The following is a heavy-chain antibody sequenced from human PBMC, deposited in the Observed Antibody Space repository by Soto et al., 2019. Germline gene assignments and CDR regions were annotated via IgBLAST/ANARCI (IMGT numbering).Heavy chain of an antibody. CDR1: GGSISSYY. D-gene: IGHD1-7*01. CDR2: IYYSGST. CDR3: ARQAGTILMHAFDI. V-gene: IGHV4-59*08. Sequence: SETLSLTCTVSGGSISSYYWSWIRQPPGKGLEWIGYIYYSGSTNYNPSLKSRVTISVDTSKNQFSLKLSSVTAADTAVYYCARQAGTILMHAFDIWGQGTMVTVSS. J-gene: IGHJ3*02.